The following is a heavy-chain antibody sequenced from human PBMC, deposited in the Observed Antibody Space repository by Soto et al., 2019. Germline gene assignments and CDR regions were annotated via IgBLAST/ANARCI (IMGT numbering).Heavy chain of an antibody. J-gene: IGHJ4*02. CDR1: GYTFNTYF. V-gene: IGHV1-18*01. D-gene: IGHD2-2*01. CDR2: ISPYNGNT. Sequence: HVQLVQSGGELKKPGASVKVSCNTSGYTFNTYFISWVRQAPGQGLEWMGWISPYNGNTKYGEKFQGRVTMTTDTFTRTAYMELRNLRFDDTAVYYCARDTSNSFDYWGQGTLVT. CDR3: ARDTSNSFDY.